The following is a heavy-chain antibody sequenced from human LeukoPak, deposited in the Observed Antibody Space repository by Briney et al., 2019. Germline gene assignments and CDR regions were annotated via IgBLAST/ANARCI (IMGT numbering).Heavy chain of an antibody. CDR2: IHPNSGKT. D-gene: IGHD4-23*01. Sequence: GASVKVSCKASGYISRSYEINWVRQAPGQGLEWVGWIHPNSGKTGYAQKFQGRVTMTRDTSTETAFMELSSLKFDDTAMFYCARGYYGRNRYFDIWGQGTLVTVSS. J-gene: IGHJ4*02. V-gene: IGHV1-8*01. CDR1: GYISRSYE. CDR3: ARGYYGRNRYFDI.